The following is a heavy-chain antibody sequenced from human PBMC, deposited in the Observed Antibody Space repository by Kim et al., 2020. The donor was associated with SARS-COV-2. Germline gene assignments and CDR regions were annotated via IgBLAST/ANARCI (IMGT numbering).Heavy chain of an antibody. J-gene: IGHJ3*02. V-gene: IGHV4-39*01. D-gene: IGHD3-22*01. Sequence: KSRVTISVDTSKNQYSLKLSSVTAADTAVYYCARHGTDYYDSSDTDAFDIWGQGTMVTVSS. CDR3: ARHGTDYYDSSDTDAFDI.